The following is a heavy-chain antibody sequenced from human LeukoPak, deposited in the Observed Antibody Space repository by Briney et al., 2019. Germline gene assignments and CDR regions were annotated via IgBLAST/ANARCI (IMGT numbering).Heavy chain of an antibody. CDR3: ARTPTRGWLVKSYFDY. CDR1: GYFISSSNW. CDR2: IHYSGTI. V-gene: IGHV4-28*05. Sequence: SDTLSLTCAVSGYFISSSNWWGWMRQPPGKGLEWIGYIHYSGTIYYNPSLKSRVTMSVDTSKNQFSLKLSSVTAADTAVYYCARTPTRGWLVKSYFDYWGQGTLVTVSS. J-gene: IGHJ4*02. D-gene: IGHD6-19*01.